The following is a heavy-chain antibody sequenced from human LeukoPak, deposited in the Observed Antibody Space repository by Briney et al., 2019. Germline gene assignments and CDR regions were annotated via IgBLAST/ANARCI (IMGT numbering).Heavy chain of an antibody. Sequence: GGSLRLSCEASGLPFSSYWMSWVRQAPGKGLEWVANIKTDGSEKYYVDSVKGRFTISRDNAKNSLYLQMNSLRAEDTAVYYCARDYTGYFPWGQGTLVIVSS. CDR1: GLPFSSYW. J-gene: IGHJ5*02. CDR2: IKTDGSEK. CDR3: ARDYTGYFP. V-gene: IGHV3-7*03. D-gene: IGHD3-9*01.